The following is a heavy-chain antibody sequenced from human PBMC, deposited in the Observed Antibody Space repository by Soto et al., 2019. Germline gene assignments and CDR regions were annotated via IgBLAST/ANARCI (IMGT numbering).Heavy chain of an antibody. CDR3: ARDMDYTPLPDSCMDV. J-gene: IGHJ6*02. CDR1: GFTFSSYG. CDR2: IWYDGSNK. D-gene: IGHD4-4*01. Sequence: QVQLVESGGGVVQPGRSLRLSCAASGFTFSSYGMHWVRQAPGKGLEWVAVIWYDGSNKYYADSVKGRFTISRDNSKNTLYLQMNSLRAEDTAVYYCARDMDYTPLPDSCMDVWGQGTTVTVSS. V-gene: IGHV3-33*01.